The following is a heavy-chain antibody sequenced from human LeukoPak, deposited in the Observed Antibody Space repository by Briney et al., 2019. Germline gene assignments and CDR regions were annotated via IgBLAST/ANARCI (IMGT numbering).Heavy chain of an antibody. CDR2: IYHSGST. CDR1: GASISSHNW. CDR3: ASAEPRGIIWYPS. Sequence: SETLSLTCAVSGASISSHNWWWSWVRQPPGKGLEWIGEIYHSGSTNYNPSLKSRVTMSVDKSKNQFSLNLSSVTAADTAVYYCASAEPRGIIWYPSWGQGTLVTVSS. V-gene: IGHV4-4*02. D-gene: IGHD6-13*01. J-gene: IGHJ5*02.